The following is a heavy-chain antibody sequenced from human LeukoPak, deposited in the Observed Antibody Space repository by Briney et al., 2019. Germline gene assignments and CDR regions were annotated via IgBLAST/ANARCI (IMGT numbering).Heavy chain of an antibody. CDR1: GGSISSGAYH. Sequence: SETLSLTCTVSGGSISSGAYHWGWVRQPPGKGLEWIGSISNGGTTYYNPSLKSRVTISTDTPKNQFSLRLSSVTAADTAVYYCARGRRGPSIAARIPSFDYWGQGTLVTVSS. D-gene: IGHD6-6*01. CDR3: ARGRRGPSIAARIPSFDY. V-gene: IGHV4-39*01. J-gene: IGHJ4*02. CDR2: ISNGGTT.